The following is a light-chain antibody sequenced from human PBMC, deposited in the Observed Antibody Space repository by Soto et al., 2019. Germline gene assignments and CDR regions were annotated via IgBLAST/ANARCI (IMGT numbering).Light chain of an antibody. V-gene: IGKV3-15*01. CDR2: GAS. CDR1: QSVSSN. CDR3: QQYNNWRGT. Sequence: EIVMTQSPATLSVSPGERATLSCRASQSVSSNLAWYQQKPGQAPRLLIYGASIRATGIPARFSGSGSGTEFTLTISSQQSEDFAVYYCQQYNNWRGTFGQGTKLEIK. J-gene: IGKJ2*01.